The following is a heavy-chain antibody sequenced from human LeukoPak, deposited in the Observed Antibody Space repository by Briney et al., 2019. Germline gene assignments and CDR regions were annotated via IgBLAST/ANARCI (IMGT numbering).Heavy chain of an antibody. J-gene: IGHJ4*02. CDR3: ARTAGDCSGGSCYLPYDY. V-gene: IGHV3-64*01. CDR1: GFTFSSDA. CDR2: ISSNGGST. Sequence: GSLRLSCAASGFTFSSDAMHWGRQAPGKGLEYVSAISSNGGSTYYANSVKGRFTISRDNSKNTLYLQMGSLRAEDMAVYYCARTAGDCSGGSCYLPYDYWGQGTLVTVSS. D-gene: IGHD2-15*01.